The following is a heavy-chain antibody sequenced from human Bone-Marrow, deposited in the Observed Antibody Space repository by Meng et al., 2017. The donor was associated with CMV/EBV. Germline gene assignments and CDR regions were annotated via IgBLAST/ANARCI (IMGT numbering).Heavy chain of an antibody. CDR3: ARSPIVGDTPYYFDY. D-gene: IGHD1-26*01. V-gene: IGHV1-69*01. CDR1: EGNFSSYA. J-gene: IGHJ4*02. CDR2: IIPIFGTA. Sequence: VQLVHAWAVEKRHGTLVELLIKATEGNFSSYATCLVRQAPGQGLWWMGGIIPIFGTANYAQKFQGRVTITADESTSTACMELSSLGYEDTALYYCARSPIVGDTPYYFDYWGQGTLVTVSS.